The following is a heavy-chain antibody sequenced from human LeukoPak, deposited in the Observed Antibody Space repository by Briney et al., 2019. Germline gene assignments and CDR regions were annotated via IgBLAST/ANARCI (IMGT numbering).Heavy chain of an antibody. Sequence: GGSLRLSCAASGFTVTSNYMSWVRQAPGKGLEWVSVMYSDGSSYYADSVKGRFTVSRDNSKNTLYLQMNSLRVEDTAVYYCARARRGYSYVIDYWGQGSLVTVSS. CDR2: MYSDGSS. J-gene: IGHJ4*02. CDR1: GFTVTSNY. D-gene: IGHD5-18*01. V-gene: IGHV3-53*01. CDR3: ARARRGYSYVIDY.